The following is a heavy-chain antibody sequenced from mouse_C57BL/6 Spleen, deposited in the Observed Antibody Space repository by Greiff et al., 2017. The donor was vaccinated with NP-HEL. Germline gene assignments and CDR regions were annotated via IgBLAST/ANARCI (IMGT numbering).Heavy chain of an antibody. J-gene: IGHJ4*01. CDR1: GYTFTDYN. V-gene: IGHV1-18*01. Sequence: EVQLQQSGPELVKPGASVKIPCKASGYTFTDYNMDWVKQSHGKSLEWIGDINPNNGGTIYNQKFKGKATLTLDKSSSTAYMELRSLTSEDTAVYYCARNGNYDAMDYWGQGTSVTVSS. D-gene: IGHD2-1*01. CDR2: INPNNGGT. CDR3: ARNGNYDAMDY.